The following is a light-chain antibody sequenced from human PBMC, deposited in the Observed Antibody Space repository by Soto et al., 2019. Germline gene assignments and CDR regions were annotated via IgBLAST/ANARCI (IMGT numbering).Light chain of an antibody. J-gene: IGKJ5*01. Sequence: EIVLTQSPATLSLCRGEIATLSCWASQSVSSSYLAWYQQKPGLAPRLLIYDASSRATGIPDRFSGSGSGTDFTLTISRLEPEDFAVYYCQQYGSSLITFGQGTRLEIK. CDR1: QSVSSSY. V-gene: IGKV3D-20*01. CDR2: DAS. CDR3: QQYGSSLIT.